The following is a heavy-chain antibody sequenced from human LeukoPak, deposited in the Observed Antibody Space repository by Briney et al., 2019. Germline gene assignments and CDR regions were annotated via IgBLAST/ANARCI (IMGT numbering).Heavy chain of an antibody. Sequence: PGGSLRLSCAASGFTFDDYAMHWVRQAPGKGLEWVSLISGDGGSTYYADSVKGRFTISRDNSKNSLYPQMNSLRTEDTALYYCARERGYCSSTSCYYYYYGMDVWGQGTTVTVSS. CDR2: ISGDGGST. J-gene: IGHJ6*02. V-gene: IGHV3-43*02. D-gene: IGHD2-2*01. CDR3: ARERGYCSSTSCYYYYYGMDV. CDR1: GFTFDDYA.